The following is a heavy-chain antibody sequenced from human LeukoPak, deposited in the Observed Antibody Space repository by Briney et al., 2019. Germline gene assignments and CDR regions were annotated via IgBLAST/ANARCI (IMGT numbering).Heavy chain of an antibody. Sequence: GASVKVSCKASGYTFTGYYIHWVRQAPGQGLEWMGWINPNSGGTNYAQKFQGRVTMTRDTSISTAYMELSRLRSDDTAVYYCASYGSGSPYYYYYYMDVWGKGTTVTVSS. V-gene: IGHV1-2*02. CDR1: GYTFTGYY. CDR3: ASYGSGSPYYYYYYMDV. D-gene: IGHD3-10*01. CDR2: INPNSGGT. J-gene: IGHJ6*03.